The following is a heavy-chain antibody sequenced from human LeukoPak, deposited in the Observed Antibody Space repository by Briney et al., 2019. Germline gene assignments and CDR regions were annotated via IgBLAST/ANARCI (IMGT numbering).Heavy chain of an antibody. D-gene: IGHD1-7*01. Sequence: GESLKISCKGSGYSFTSYWIGWVRQMPGKGLEWMGIIYPGDSDTRYSPSFQGQVTISADKSISTAYLQWSSLKASDTAMYHRAEKEELDVFDIGGKGKMVTVS. CDR2: IYPGDSDT. CDR3: AEKEELDVFDI. CDR1: GYSFTSYW. J-gene: IGHJ3*02. V-gene: IGHV5-51*01.